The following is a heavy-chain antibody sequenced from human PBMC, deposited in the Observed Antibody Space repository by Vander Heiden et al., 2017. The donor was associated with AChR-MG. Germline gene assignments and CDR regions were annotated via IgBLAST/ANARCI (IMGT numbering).Heavy chain of an antibody. Sequence: QLQLQESGPGLVKPSETLSLTCPVSGGSRSSSTYYWGWIRQPPGKWLEWIGSIYYSGSTYYNPSLKSRVTISVDMSKNQFSLKLSSVTAADTAVYYCARHGDSGYDLGYWGQGTLVTVSS. CDR2: IYYSGST. CDR1: GGSRSSSTYY. V-gene: IGHV4-39*01. CDR3: ARHGDSGYDLGY. J-gene: IGHJ4*02. D-gene: IGHD5-12*01.